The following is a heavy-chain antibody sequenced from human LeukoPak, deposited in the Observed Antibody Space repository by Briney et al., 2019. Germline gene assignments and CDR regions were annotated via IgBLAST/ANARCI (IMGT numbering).Heavy chain of an antibody. Sequence: SETLSLTCAVYGGSFSGYYWSWIRQPPGEGLEWIGEINHSGSTNYNPSLKSRVTISVDTSKNQFSLKLSSVTAADTAVYYCARRTKGTVTHFDYWGQGTLVTVSS. CDR1: GGSFSGYY. CDR3: ARRTKGTVTHFDY. J-gene: IGHJ4*02. D-gene: IGHD4-11*01. CDR2: INHSGST. V-gene: IGHV4-34*01.